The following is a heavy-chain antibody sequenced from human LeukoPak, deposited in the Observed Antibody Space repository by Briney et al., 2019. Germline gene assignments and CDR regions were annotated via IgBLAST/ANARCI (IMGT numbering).Heavy chain of an antibody. D-gene: IGHD1-26*01. CDR1: GGSISSYY. CDR3: ARAEEVGATRYYFDY. J-gene: IGHJ4*02. Sequence: SETLSLTCTVSGGSISSYYWSWIRQPPGKGLEWIGYIYYSGSTNYNPSLKSRVTISVDTSKNQSSLKLSSVTAADTAVYYCARAEEVGATRYYFDYWGQGTLVTVSS. V-gene: IGHV4-59*01. CDR2: IYYSGST.